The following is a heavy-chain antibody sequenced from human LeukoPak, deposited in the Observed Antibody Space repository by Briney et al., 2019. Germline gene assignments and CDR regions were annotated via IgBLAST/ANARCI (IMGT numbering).Heavy chain of an antibody. CDR1: GGSISSYY. Sequence: SETLSLTCTVSGGSISSYYWSWIRQPAGKGLEWIGRIYTSGSTNYNPSLKSRVTMSVDTSKNQFSLKLSSVTAADTAVYYCARSYCSSTSCYGYNWFDPWGQGTLVTVSS. CDR2: IYTSGST. D-gene: IGHD2-2*01. V-gene: IGHV4-4*07. J-gene: IGHJ5*02. CDR3: ARSYCSSTSCYGYNWFDP.